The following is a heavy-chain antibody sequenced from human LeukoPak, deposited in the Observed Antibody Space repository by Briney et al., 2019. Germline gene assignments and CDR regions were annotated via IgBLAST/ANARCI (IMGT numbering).Heavy chain of an antibody. Sequence: GGSLRLSCAASGFTFSSYAMSWVRQAPGKGLEWVSAISGSGGSTYYADSAKGRFTISRDNSKNTLYLQMNSLRAEDTAVYYCAKDQDIVVVVAVFDPWGQGTLVTVSS. CDR1: GFTFSSYA. CDR2: ISGSGGST. CDR3: AKDQDIVVVVAVFDP. D-gene: IGHD2-15*01. V-gene: IGHV3-23*01. J-gene: IGHJ5*02.